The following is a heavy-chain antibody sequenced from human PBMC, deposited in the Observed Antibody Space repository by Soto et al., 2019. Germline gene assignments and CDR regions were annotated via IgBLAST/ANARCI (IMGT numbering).Heavy chain of an antibody. Sequence: QVQLVQSGAEVKKPGASVKVSCKASGYTFTSYGISWVRQAPGQGLEWMGGIIPIFGTANYAQKFQGRVTITADKSTSTAYMELSSLRSEDTAVYYCARVGYCSGGSCYPDYYYYGMDVWGQGTTVTVSS. CDR2: IIPIFGTA. D-gene: IGHD2-15*01. J-gene: IGHJ6*02. CDR1: GYTFTSYG. CDR3: ARVGYCSGGSCYPDYYYYGMDV. V-gene: IGHV1-69*06.